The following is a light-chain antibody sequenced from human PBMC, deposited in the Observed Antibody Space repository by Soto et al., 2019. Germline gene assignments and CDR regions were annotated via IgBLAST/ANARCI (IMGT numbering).Light chain of an antibody. CDR3: SSYTSSSTVV. CDR2: EVS. Sequence: QCALTQPASVSGSPGQSITISCTGTSISVGGYNYVSWYQQHPGKAPKLMIYEVSNRPSGVSNRFSGSKSGNTASLTISGLQAEDEADYYCSSYTSSSTVVFGGGTKLTAL. CDR1: SISVGGYNY. J-gene: IGLJ2*01. V-gene: IGLV2-14*01.